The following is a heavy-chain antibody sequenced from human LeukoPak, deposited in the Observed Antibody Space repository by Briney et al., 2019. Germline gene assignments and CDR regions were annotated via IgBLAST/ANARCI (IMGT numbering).Heavy chain of an antibody. CDR3: ARVRHDYGDYTFDY. J-gene: IGHJ4*02. D-gene: IGHD4-17*01. Sequence: PSETLSLTCTVSGGSISSYYWSWIRQPPGKGLEWIGYIYYSGSTNYNPSLKSRVTISVDTSKNQFSLKLSSVTAADTAVYYCARVRHDYGDYTFDYWGQGTLVTVSS. V-gene: IGHV4-59*01. CDR2: IYYSGST. CDR1: GGSISSYY.